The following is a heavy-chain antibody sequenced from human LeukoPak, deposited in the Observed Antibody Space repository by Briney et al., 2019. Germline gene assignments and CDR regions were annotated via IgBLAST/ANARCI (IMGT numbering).Heavy chain of an antibody. D-gene: IGHD3-10*01. V-gene: IGHV4-4*07. J-gene: IGHJ6*03. CDR2: IYPSGNT. Sequence: PGGSLRLSCAASAFTFSSYGMNWVRQAPGKGLEWVGRIYPSGNTNYNPSLKSRVTLSVDTSKTQFSLRLSSVTAADTAVYYCAREDSGSYYNYYYFYMDVWGKGTTVTISS. CDR3: AREDSGSYYNYYYFYMDV. CDR1: AFTFSSYG.